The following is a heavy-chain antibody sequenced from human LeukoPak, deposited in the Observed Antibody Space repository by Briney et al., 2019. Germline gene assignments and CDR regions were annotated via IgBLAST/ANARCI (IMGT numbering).Heavy chain of an antibody. Sequence: PSETLSLTCTVSGXSITTYYWSWIRQPPGKGLEWIGYISYSGGTNYNPSLKSRLTISIDTSKNQFSLIVISVTAADTAVYYCARGADIDYRKVYYFDYWGQGTLVSVSS. CDR2: ISYSGGT. CDR1: GXSITTYY. CDR3: ARGADIDYRKVYYFDY. D-gene: IGHD4-11*01. V-gene: IGHV4-59*01. J-gene: IGHJ4*02.